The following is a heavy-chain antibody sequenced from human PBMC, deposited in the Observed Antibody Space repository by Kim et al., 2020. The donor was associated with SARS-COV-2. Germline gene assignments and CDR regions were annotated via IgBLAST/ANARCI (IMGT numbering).Heavy chain of an antibody. V-gene: IGHV1-46*01. CDR2: INPSGGST. Sequence: ASVKVSCKASGYTFTSYYMHWVRQAPGQGLEWMGIINPSGGSTSYAQKFQGRVTMTRDTSTSTVYMELSSLRSEDTAVYYCAGPAAWGPGQLVWDTTYYYYGMDVWGQGTTVTVSS. CDR1: GYTFTSYY. CDR3: AGPAAWGPGQLVWDTTYYYYGMDV. D-gene: IGHD6-6*01. J-gene: IGHJ6*02.